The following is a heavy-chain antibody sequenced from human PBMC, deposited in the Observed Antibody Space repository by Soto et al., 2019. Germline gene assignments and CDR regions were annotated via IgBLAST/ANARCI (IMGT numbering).Heavy chain of an antibody. D-gene: IGHD3-9*01. J-gene: IGHJ6*02. CDR1: GFTFSSYA. CDR2: ISGSGGST. CDR3: AQLNEGLTGYYYHYYDGMDV. V-gene: IGHV3-23*01. Sequence: EVQLLESGGGLVQPGGSLRLSCAASGFTFSSYAMSWVRQAPGKGLEWVSAISGSGGSTYYADSVKGRFTISRDNSKNTLYVKMNSLRAEETAVYYCAQLNEGLTGYYYHYYDGMDVWGQGTTVTVSS.